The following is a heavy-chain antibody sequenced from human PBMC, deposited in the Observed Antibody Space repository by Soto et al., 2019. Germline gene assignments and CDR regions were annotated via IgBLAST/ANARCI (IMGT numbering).Heavy chain of an antibody. J-gene: IGHJ4*02. Sequence: PGGSLRLSCAASGFTFSSYSMNWVRQAPGKGLEWVSSISSSSSYIYYADSVKGRFTISRDNAKNSLYLQMNSLRAEDTAVYYCARTPGHTAMAPHFDYWGQGTLVTVSS. CDR3: ARTPGHTAMAPHFDY. V-gene: IGHV3-21*01. CDR2: ISSSSSYI. CDR1: GFTFSSYS. D-gene: IGHD5-18*01.